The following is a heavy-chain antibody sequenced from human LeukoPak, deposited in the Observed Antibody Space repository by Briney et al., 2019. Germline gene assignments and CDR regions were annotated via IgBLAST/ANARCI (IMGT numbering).Heavy chain of an antibody. V-gene: IGHV3-11*01. CDR1: GFTFSDYY. Sequence: PGGSLRLSCAASGFTFSDYYMSWIRQAPGKGLEWVSYISSSGSTTYYADSVKGRFTISRDNAKNSLYLQMNSLRAEDTAVYYCTRDSLFATTSGGSDYWGQGTLVTVSS. CDR3: TRDSLFATTSGGSDY. J-gene: IGHJ4*02. CDR2: ISSSGSTT. D-gene: IGHD3-16*01.